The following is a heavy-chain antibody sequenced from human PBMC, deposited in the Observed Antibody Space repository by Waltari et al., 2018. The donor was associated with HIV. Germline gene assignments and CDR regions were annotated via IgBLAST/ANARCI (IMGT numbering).Heavy chain of an antibody. D-gene: IGHD1-1*01. V-gene: IGHV4-39*01. Sequence: QLQLQESGPALVKPSDTLALTCTVSTCYLSQNFYLGWVRQFPGTGLEWIGAVYSNGVTHYAPSLKSRIGLYVDRSKNQFSLTLTAVTAADTSQYFCVALKTVTGTIDNWGQGTLVTVAS. CDR2: VYSNGVT. CDR3: VALKTVTGTIDN. CDR1: TCYLSQNFY. J-gene: IGHJ4*02.